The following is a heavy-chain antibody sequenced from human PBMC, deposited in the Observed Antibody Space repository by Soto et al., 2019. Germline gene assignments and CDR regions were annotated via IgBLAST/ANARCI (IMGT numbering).Heavy chain of an antibody. D-gene: IGHD4-17*01. J-gene: IGHJ6*02. CDR2: ISGSGGST. V-gene: IGHV3-23*01. CDR3: AKDPTTVTTFYYYYGMDV. CDR1: GFTFSSYA. Sequence: GSLRLSCAASGFTFSSYAMSWVRQAPGKGLEWVSAISGSGGSTYYADSVKGRFTISRDNSKNTLYLQMNSLRAEDTAVYYCAKDPTTVTTFYYYYGMDVWGQGTTVTVSS.